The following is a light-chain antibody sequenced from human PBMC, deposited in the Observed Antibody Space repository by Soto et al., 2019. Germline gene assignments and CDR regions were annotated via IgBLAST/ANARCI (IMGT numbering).Light chain of an antibody. Sequence: QSVLTQPPSVSGAPGQRVTISCTGSSSNIGAGYDVHWYQQLPGTAPKLLIYGNSNRPSGVPDRFSGSKSGTSASRASTGRQAEDEAGYYCQSYDSSLSEVFGTGTKLTVL. CDR1: SSNIGAGYD. J-gene: IGLJ1*01. CDR3: QSYDSSLSEV. CDR2: GNS. V-gene: IGLV1-40*01.